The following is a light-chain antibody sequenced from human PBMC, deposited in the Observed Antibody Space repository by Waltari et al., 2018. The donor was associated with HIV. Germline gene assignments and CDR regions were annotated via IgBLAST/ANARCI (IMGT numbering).Light chain of an antibody. CDR3: QHRSSWPPT. CDR2: DAS. CDR1: HSVSNF. Sequence: EIVLTQSPATLSLSPGEKATLSCSASHSVSNFLAWYQQKPGQAPRLLIYDASNRATDIPARFTGSGSGRDFTLTISNLEPEDFADYYCQHRSSWPPTFGGGTKVEIK. V-gene: IGKV3-11*02. J-gene: IGKJ4*01.